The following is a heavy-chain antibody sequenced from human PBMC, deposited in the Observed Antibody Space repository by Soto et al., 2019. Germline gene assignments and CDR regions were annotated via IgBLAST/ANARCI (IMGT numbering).Heavy chain of an antibody. Sequence: QVQLVQSEAEVKKPGSSVKVSCKASGGTFSSYSINWVRQAPGQGLEWMGEIIPIFGTANYAQKSQGRVTITADESTSTAYMEVSSLRSEDTAVYYCARDGGRNSGGIDYWGQGTLVTVSS. J-gene: IGHJ4*02. V-gene: IGHV1-69*01. CDR3: ARDGGRNSGGIDY. D-gene: IGHD1-26*01. CDR2: IIPIFGTA. CDR1: GGTFSSYS.